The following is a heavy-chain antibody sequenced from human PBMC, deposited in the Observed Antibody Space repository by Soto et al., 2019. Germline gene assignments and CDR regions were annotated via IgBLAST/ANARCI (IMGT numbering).Heavy chain of an antibody. CDR1: GFTFSSYA. Sequence: GGSLSLSCAASGFTFSSYAMTWVRQAPGKGLEWVSAITEDGGGTYYADSVKGRFTISRDNSKNTLYLQMNSLRAEDTATYYCAKVFLLGGYSTGYPLEYWGQGTPVTVSS. D-gene: IGHD5-18*01. J-gene: IGHJ4*02. V-gene: IGHV3-23*01. CDR3: AKVFLLGGYSTGYPLEY. CDR2: ITEDGGGT.